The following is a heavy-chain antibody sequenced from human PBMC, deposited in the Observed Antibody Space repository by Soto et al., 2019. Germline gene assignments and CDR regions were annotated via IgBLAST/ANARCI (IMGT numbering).Heavy chain of an antibody. V-gene: IGHV4-59*01. CDR1: GGSISSYY. J-gene: IGHJ5*02. CDR3: ARERVHYYGSGSYSYWFDP. CDR2: IYYSGST. D-gene: IGHD3-10*01. Sequence: SETLSLTCTVSGGSISSYYWSWIRQPPGKGLEWIGYIYYSGSTNYNPSLKSRVTISVDTSKNQFSLKLSSVTAADTAVYYCARERVHYYGSGSYSYWFDPWGQGTLVTVSS.